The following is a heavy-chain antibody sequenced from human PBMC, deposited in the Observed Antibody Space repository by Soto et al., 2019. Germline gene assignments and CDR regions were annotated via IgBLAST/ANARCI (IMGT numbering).Heavy chain of an antibody. CDR2: INPTGGGT. CDR3: ARESTLAY. J-gene: IGHJ4*02. Sequence: QVQLVQSGAEVRKPGASVKVSCKASGYIFTSHYMHWVRQAPGQGLEWMGIINPTGGGTSYAQKFQGRVTMTRDTYPSTVYLELSSLRSDDTAVYYCARESTLAYWGQGTLVTVSS. CDR1: GYIFTSHY. V-gene: IGHV1-46*01.